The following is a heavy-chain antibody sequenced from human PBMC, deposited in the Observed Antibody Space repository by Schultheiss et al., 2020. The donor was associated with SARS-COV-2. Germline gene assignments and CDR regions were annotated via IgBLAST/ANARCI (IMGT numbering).Heavy chain of an antibody. D-gene: IGHD5-18*01. CDR2: IYYSGST. CDR3: AGGYSYGYPFDY. CDR1: GCSISSSSYY. J-gene: IGHJ4*02. Sequence: SETLSLTCTVSGCSISSSSYYWGWIRQPPGKGLEWIGSIYYSGSTYYNPSLKTRVTISVDTSKNQFSLKLSSVTAADTAVYYCAGGYSYGYPFDYWGQGTLVTVSS. V-gene: IGHV4-39*07.